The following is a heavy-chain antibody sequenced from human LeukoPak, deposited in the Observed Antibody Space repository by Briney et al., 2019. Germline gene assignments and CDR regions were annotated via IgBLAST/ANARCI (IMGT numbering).Heavy chain of an antibody. CDR1: GGSFSSYY. D-gene: IGHD3-9*01. Sequence: SETLSLTCAVYGGSFSSYYWSWIRQPPGKGLEWIGGINYSGSTKYNPSLESRVTISVDTSKNHFSLMLTSLTAADTAVYYCARGPPLSPDYDISTGYYNFDYWGQGTLVTVSS. CDR2: INYSGST. CDR3: ARGPPLSPDYDISTGYYNFDY. J-gene: IGHJ4*02. V-gene: IGHV4-34*01.